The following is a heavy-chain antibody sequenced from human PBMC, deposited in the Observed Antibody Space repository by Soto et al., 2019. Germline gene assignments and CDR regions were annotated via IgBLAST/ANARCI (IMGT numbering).Heavy chain of an antibody. D-gene: IGHD3-22*01. CDR2: IKQDGSQK. CDR3: ARGDYYDSSGPFSDAFDI. V-gene: IGHV3-7*04. J-gene: IGHJ3*02. Sequence: LRLSCAASGFTFSSYWMSWVRQAPGKGLEWVANIKQDGSQKWYVDSVKGRFTISRDNAKNSLYLQMNSLRAEDTAVYYCARGDYYDSSGPFSDAFDIWGQGTMVTVSS. CDR1: GFTFSSYW.